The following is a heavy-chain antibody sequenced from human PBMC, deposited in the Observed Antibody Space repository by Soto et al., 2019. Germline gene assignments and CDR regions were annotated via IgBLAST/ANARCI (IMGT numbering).Heavy chain of an antibody. V-gene: IGHV1-69*01. CDR1: GGTFSSYA. CDR2: IIPIFGTA. Sequence: QVQLVQSGAEVKKPGSSVKVSCKASGGTFSSYAISWVRQAPGQGLEWMGGIIPIFGTANYAQKFQGRVTITADESTSTADMELSSLRSDDTAVYYCASEIYYGSGSYYRSPFDYWGQGTLVTVSS. D-gene: IGHD3-10*01. CDR3: ASEIYYGSGSYYRSPFDY. J-gene: IGHJ4*02.